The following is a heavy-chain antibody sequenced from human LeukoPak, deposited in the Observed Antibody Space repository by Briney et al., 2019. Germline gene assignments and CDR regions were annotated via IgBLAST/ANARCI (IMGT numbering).Heavy chain of an antibody. Sequence: GESLKISCKGSGYRFTSDWIGWVRQMPGKGLEWMGIIYPGDSDTRYSPSFQGQVTISADKSISTAYLQWSSLKASDTAMYYCASIPDFWRDGWFDPWGQGTLVTVSS. D-gene: IGHD3-3*01. CDR1: GYRFTSDW. CDR3: ASIPDFWRDGWFDP. CDR2: IYPGDSDT. V-gene: IGHV5-51*01. J-gene: IGHJ5*02.